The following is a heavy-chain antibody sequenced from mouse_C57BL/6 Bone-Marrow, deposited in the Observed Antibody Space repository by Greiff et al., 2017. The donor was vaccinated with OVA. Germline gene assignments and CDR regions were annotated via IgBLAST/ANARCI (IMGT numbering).Heavy chain of an antibody. CDR1: GYAFSSSW. CDR2: IYPGDGDT. D-gene: IGHD2-3*01. CDR3: ARHEDGYYAYYFEY. V-gene: IGHV1-82*01. Sequence: VQGVESGPELVKPGASVKISCKASGYAFSSSWMNWVKQRPGQGLEWIGRIYPGDGDTNYNGKFKGKATLTADKSSSTAYMQLSSLTSEDSAVYFWARHEDGYYAYYFEYGGQGTTPTVSS. J-gene: IGHJ2*01.